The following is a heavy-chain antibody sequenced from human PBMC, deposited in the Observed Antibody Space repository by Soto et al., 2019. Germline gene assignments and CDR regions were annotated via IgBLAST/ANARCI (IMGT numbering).Heavy chain of an antibody. V-gene: IGHV3-23*01. Sequence: EVQLLESGGRLVQPGGSLRLSCAASGFTFSSYPLSWVRQAPGEGLKWVSTGSDSGGNTYYADSVKGRFTISRDNSKSTLELQRSSLRAEDTAVYYCAKHLQGGDAFDIWGQGTMVTVSS. CDR1: GFTFSSYP. J-gene: IGHJ3*02. CDR2: GSDSGGNT. CDR3: AKHLQGGDAFDI. D-gene: IGHD3-16*01.